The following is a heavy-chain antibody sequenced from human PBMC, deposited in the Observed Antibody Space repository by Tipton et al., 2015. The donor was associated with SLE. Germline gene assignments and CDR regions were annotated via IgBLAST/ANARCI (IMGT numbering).Heavy chain of an antibody. D-gene: IGHD4-23*01. Sequence: SLRLSCAASGFTSSSYWMSWIRQAPGKGLEWVSSISSISRYMYYADSVKGRFTISRDNAKNLLSLQMNSLRAEGTVIYYCARLYGGFYVQCMDVWGQGTTV. V-gene: IGHV3-21*01. CDR1: GFTSSSYW. CDR2: ISSISRYM. J-gene: IGHJ6*02. CDR3: ARLYGGFYVQCMDV.